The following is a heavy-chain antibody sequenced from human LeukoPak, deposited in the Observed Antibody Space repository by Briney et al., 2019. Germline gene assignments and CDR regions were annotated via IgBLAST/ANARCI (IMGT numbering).Heavy chain of an antibody. J-gene: IGHJ4*02. V-gene: IGHV3-21*01. Sequence: GGSLRLSCAASGFTFSFYSMNLVRQAPGKGLEWVSSISSSSSSIYYADSVKGRFTISRDNAKNSLDLQMNSLRAEDTAVYYCARVNEIVVVVSAAYDYWGQGTLVTVSP. CDR3: ARVNEIVVVVSAAYDY. CDR2: ISSSSSSI. D-gene: IGHD2-15*01. CDR1: GFTFSFYS.